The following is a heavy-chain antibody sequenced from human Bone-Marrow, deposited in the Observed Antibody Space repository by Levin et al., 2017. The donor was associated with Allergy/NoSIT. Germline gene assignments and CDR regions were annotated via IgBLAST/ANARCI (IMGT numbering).Heavy chain of an antibody. Sequence: ASVKVSCKASGGRFSSFAISWVRQAPGQGLEWMGGIIPRYATTKYAQKFQGRVTITADDSTSTAYLELSSLRSEDTAVYYCGTEYFDTSGYYSPDFDHRGQGTLVTVSS. V-gene: IGHV1-69*13. CDR2: IIPRYATT. CDR3: GTEYFDTSGYYSPDFDH. D-gene: IGHD3-22*01. CDR1: GGRFSSFA. J-gene: IGHJ4*02.